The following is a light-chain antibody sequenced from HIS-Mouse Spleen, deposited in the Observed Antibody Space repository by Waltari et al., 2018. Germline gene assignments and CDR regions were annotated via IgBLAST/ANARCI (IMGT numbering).Light chain of an antibody. V-gene: IGKV1-12*02. CDR1: QGFSIW. J-gene: IGKJ3*01. Sequence: DIQMTQSPSSVSASVGDRVTITCRASQGFSIWLAWYQQKPGKAPKILIYAASSLQSGVPSRFSGSGSGTDFTLTISSLQPEDFATYYCQQANSFPSFTLFTFGPGTKVDIK. CDR2: AAS. CDR3: QQANSFPSFTLFT.